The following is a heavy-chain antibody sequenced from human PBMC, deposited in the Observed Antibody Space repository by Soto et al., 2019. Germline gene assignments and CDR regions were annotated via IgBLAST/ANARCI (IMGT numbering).Heavy chain of an antibody. V-gene: IGHV4-59*01. CDR1: GGSINSYF. CDR3: ARFRDGYTFDS. D-gene: IGHD3-3*01. Sequence: PSETRSLTCTVSGGSINSYFCSWIGQPPGKGLEWIGYVHDSGSTKYNPSLKSRVIISVHTSKNKFSLNLSSVTAAATAVYYCARFRDGYTFDSWGQGTLVTVSS. CDR2: VHDSGST. J-gene: IGHJ4*02.